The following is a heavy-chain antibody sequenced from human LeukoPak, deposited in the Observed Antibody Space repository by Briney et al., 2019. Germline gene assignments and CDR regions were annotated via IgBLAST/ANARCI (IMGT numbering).Heavy chain of an antibody. Sequence: GGSLRLSCLTSGFTFSTNAMSWVRQAPGKGLDWISGISGSGASTYYADSVTGRFTISRDNSRNTLYLQMNSLRGDDTAVYYCAKDVGKWESLHFFDYWGQGTLVTVSS. CDR3: AKDVGKWESLHFFDY. J-gene: IGHJ4*02. CDR2: ISGSGAST. D-gene: IGHD1-26*01. CDR1: GFTFSTNA. V-gene: IGHV3-23*01.